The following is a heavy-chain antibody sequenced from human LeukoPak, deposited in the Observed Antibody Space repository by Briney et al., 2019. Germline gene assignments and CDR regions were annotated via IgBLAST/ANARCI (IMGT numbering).Heavy chain of an antibody. D-gene: IGHD5-24*01. CDR3: AKDWGGGYTFDY. J-gene: IGHJ4*02. Sequence: GRSLRLCCAASGFTFSSYDMHWVRQAPGRGLEWVAVISYDGSNKYYADSVKGRFTISRDNSKNTLYLQMNSLRAEDTAVYYCAKDWGGGYTFDYWGQGTLVTVSS. CDR1: GFTFSSYD. V-gene: IGHV3-30*18. CDR2: ISYDGSNK.